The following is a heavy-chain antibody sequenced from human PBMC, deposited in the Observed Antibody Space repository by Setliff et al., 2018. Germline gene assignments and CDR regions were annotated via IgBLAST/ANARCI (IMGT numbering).Heavy chain of an antibody. CDR2: IYYDDDK. D-gene: IGHD3-3*01. CDR1: GFSLSTTGVG. V-gene: IGHV2-5*02. Sequence: SGPTLGNPTETLTLTCSFSGFSLSTTGVGVGWIRQPPGKALEWLALIYYDDDKRYNPSLESRLTITKDTSKNQVVLSMTNMDPADTATFYCARGFWSGYFVLDYWGLGSLVTVSS. CDR3: ARGFWSGYFVLDY. J-gene: IGHJ4*02.